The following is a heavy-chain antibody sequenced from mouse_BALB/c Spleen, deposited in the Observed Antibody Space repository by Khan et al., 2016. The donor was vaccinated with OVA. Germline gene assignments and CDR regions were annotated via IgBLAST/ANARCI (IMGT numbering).Heavy chain of an antibody. V-gene: IGHV1-4*01. CDR2: IIPSNDYT. J-gene: IGHJ3*01. CDR1: GYTFTTYT. CDR3: AREGAYYRSDGWFAY. D-gene: IGHD2-14*01. Sequence: VELVESGAELARPGASVKMSCKASGYTFTTYTIHWVKQRPGQGLEWIGYIIPSNDYTNYNQKFKDRATLTADKSSSTAYMPLSSLTSEYSSVYYCAREGAYYRSDGWFAYWGQGTLVTVSA.